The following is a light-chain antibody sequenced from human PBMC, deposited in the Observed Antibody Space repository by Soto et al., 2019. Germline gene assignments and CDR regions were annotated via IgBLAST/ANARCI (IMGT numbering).Light chain of an antibody. J-gene: IGLJ1*01. CDR1: NIGSKS. Sequence: SYELTQPPSLSVAPGQTARITCGGSNIGSKSVHWYQQKPGQAPALVVYDDRDRPSGIPERFSGSNSGNTAILTISRVEAGDEADYYCQVWDNNSDDGVFGTGTKVTVL. V-gene: IGLV3-21*02. CDR2: DDR. CDR3: QVWDNNSDDGV.